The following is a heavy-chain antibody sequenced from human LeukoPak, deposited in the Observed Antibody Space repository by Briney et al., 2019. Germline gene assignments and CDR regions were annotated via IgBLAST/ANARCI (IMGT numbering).Heavy chain of an antibody. V-gene: IGHV3-21*01. D-gene: IGHD3-22*01. Sequence: GGSLRLSCAASGFTFDNSWMNWVRQAPGKGLAWVSSISSSSSYIYYADSVKGRFTISRDNAKNSLYLQMNSLRAEDTAVYYCARGPYYDSSPNYYFDYWGQGTLVTVSS. CDR3: ARGPYYDSSPNYYFDY. J-gene: IGHJ4*02. CDR2: ISSSSSYI. CDR1: GFTFDNSW.